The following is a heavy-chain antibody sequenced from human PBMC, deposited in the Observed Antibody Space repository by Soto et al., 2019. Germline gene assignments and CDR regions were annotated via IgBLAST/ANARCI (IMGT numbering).Heavy chain of an antibody. D-gene: IGHD3-16*02. Sequence: QVQLQESAPRLVKPSQTLSLTCTVSGGSISSGGYYWSCLRQHPGKGLEWIGYIFYSGTNYYNPSLKSRVTISVNECKSQFYLRLTSVSATDTAVYYCANQARGRYPYYWGQGSLGTVSS. CDR2: IFYSGTN. CDR1: GGSISSGGYY. V-gene: IGHV4-31*03. J-gene: IGHJ4*02. CDR3: ANQARGRYPYY.